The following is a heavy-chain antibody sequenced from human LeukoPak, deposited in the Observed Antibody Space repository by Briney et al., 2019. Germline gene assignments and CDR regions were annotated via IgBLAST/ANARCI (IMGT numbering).Heavy chain of an antibody. CDR1: GGSISTYS. CDR2: VNSNGGT. CDR3: ARDAGGTWFDP. Sequence: SETLSLTCTVSGGSISTYSWNWIRQPPGQGLEWIGYVNSNGGTYNNPFLKSRVTVSLDMSKNQFSLKLSSATAADTAVYYCARDAGGTWFDPWGQGILVTVSS. J-gene: IGHJ5*02. V-gene: IGHV4-59*01.